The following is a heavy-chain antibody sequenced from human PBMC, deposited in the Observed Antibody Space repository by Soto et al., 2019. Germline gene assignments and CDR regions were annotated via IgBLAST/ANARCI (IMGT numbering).Heavy chain of an antibody. CDR2: ISYHGSDK. Sequence: GGSLRLSCAVSGFTFSSDAMHWVRQAPGKGLEWVAVISYHGSDKYYADSVKGRFTISRDNSKNTLYLQMNSLRAEDTAVYYCERSRYYYDTSDYLDYCGQGPLVTVYS. V-gene: IGHV3-30-3*01. CDR3: ERSRYYYDTSDYLDY. CDR1: GFTFSSDA. J-gene: IGHJ4*02. D-gene: IGHD3-22*01.